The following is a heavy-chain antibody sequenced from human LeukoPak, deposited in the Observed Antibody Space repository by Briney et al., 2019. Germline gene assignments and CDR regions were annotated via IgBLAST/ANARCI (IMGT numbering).Heavy chain of an antibody. D-gene: IGHD3-10*01. CDR1: GGSFSGYY. CDR2: INHSGST. CDR3: ARDRSSGSYYLFDY. Sequence: SETLSLTCAVYGGSFSGYYWSWIRQPPGKGLEWIGEINHSGSTNYNPSLKSRVTMSVDTSKNQFSLKLSSVTAADTAVYYCARDRSSGSYYLFDYWGQGTLVTVSS. V-gene: IGHV4-34*01. J-gene: IGHJ4*02.